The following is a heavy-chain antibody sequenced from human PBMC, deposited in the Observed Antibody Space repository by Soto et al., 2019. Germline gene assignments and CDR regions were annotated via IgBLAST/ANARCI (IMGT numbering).Heavy chain of an antibody. V-gene: IGHV3-33*01. Sequence: PGGSLRLSCIVSGFTFSRYGMHWVRQVPGKGLEWVAATWYDGSKTYYAESVQGRFTISRDDSENTLYLQMDSLRADDTAVYYCVRDVGVRAPDFDYWXQGTQVNVSS. CDR3: VRDVGVRAPDFDY. CDR2: TWYDGSKT. CDR1: GFTFSRYG. J-gene: IGHJ4*02. D-gene: IGHD1-26*01.